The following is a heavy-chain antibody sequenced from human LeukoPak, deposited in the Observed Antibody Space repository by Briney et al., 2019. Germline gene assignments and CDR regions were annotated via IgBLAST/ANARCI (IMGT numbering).Heavy chain of an antibody. CDR3: ARAVAAAGSYYYGMDV. V-gene: IGHV4-59*01. D-gene: IGHD6-13*01. CDR2: IYYSGST. Sequence: SETLSLTCTVSGGSISSYYWSWIRQPPGKGLEWIGYIYYSGSTNYNPSLKSRVTISVDTSKNQFSLKLSSVTAADTAVYYCARAVAAAGSYYYGMDVWAKGPRSPSP. J-gene: IGHJ6*02. CDR1: GGSISSYY.